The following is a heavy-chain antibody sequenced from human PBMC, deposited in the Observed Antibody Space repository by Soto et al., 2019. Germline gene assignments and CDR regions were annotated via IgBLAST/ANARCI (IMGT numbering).Heavy chain of an antibody. Sequence: QITLQESGPTLVKPTQTLTLTCTFSGFSLTTSAVAVGWIRQPAGKALEWLAIVYGSDDKFYSPSLKSRLTITKDNSKNQVVLTLTDMDPVDTATYSCVRRYDPYYFDYWGQGTLVTVSS. D-gene: IGHD1-1*01. CDR2: VYGSDDK. V-gene: IGHV2-5*01. CDR1: GFSLTTSAVA. CDR3: VRRYDPYYFDY. J-gene: IGHJ4*02.